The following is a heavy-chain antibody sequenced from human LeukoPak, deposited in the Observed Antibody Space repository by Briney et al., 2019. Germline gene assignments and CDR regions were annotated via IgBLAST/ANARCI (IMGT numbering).Heavy chain of an antibody. CDR3: ARVIGGITAYYYYYGMDV. CDR1: GGSISGYY. V-gene: IGHV4-59*01. Sequence: SETLSLTCTVSGGSISGYYWSWIRQPPGKGLEWIGYIYYSGSTNYNPSLKSRVTISVDTSKNQFSLKLSSVTAADTAVYYCARVIGGITAYYYYYGMDVWGQGTTVTVSS. J-gene: IGHJ6*02. CDR2: IYYSGST. D-gene: IGHD3-10*01.